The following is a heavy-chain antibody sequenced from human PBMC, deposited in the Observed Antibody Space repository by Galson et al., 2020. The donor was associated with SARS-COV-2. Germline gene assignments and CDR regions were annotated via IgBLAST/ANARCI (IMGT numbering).Heavy chain of an antibody. CDR2: IDWDDDK. Sequence: SGPTLVKPTQTLTLTCTFSGFSLSTSGMCVSWIRQPPGKALEWLALIDWDDDKYYSTSLKTRLPIPKDTSKNQVVLTMTNMDPVDTATYYCARIALAAAGSGDYYYYGMDVWGQGTTVTVSS. CDR3: ARIALAAAGSGDYYYYGMDV. D-gene: IGHD6-13*01. J-gene: IGHJ6*02. CDR1: GFSLSTSGMC. V-gene: IGHV2-70*01.